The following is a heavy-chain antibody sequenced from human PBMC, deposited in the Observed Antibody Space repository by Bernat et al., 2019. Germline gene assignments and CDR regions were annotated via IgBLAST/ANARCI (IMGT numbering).Heavy chain of an antibody. V-gene: IGHV3-21*01. CDR1: GFTFSTFG. J-gene: IGHJ4*02. D-gene: IGHD6-19*01. Sequence: VQLVESGGGLVKPGGSLRLSCAASGFTFSTFGMKWVRQAPGKGLEWVSSISSSSASIYYADSVKGRFTISRDNAKNSLYLQMNSLRAEDTAVYYCARGNIAVAGTDYWGQGTLVTVSS. CDR2: ISSSSASI. CDR3: ARGNIAVAGTDY.